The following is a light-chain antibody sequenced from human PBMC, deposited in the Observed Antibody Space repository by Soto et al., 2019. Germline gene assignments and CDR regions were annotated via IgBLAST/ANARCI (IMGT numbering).Light chain of an antibody. J-gene: IGKJ1*01. Sequence: EIVLTQSPDTLSLSPGERATLSCRASQRVGGNYLAWFQQKPGQAPRLLIYGASSRATGIPGRFSGSGSGTDFSLSINSLELEDFAVYYCQHYVDSPWVFGHGTKVEIK. CDR2: GAS. CDR1: QRVGGNY. CDR3: QHYVDSPWV. V-gene: IGKV3-20*01.